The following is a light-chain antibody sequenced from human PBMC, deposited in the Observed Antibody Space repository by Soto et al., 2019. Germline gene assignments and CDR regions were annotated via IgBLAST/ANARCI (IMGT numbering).Light chain of an antibody. J-gene: IGLJ1*01. V-gene: IGLV2-14*01. CDR2: EVN. Sequence: QSALTQPASVSGSPGQSVTISCTGASSDVGGYDYVSWYQQHPGKAPKLILYEVNNRASGVSNHFSGSKSGNTASLIISGLQADDEADYYCSSYSTTSTLVFGSGTKLTVL. CDR1: SSDVGGYDY. CDR3: SSYSTTSTLV.